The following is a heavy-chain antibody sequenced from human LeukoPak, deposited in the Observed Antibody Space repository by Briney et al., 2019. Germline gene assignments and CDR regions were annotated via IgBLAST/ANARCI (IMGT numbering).Heavy chain of an antibody. CDR1: GYRFTTSW. CDR3: ARRGISHGFDI. CDR2: FYPGNSDI. V-gene: IGHV5-51*01. Sequence: GESLKISCKGSGYRFTTSWIAWVRQMPGKGLEWMGIFYPGNSDIRYSPSFQGQVTISADKSISTAYLQWSSLKASDTAMYYCARRGISHGFDIWGQGTMVTVSS. J-gene: IGHJ3*02. D-gene: IGHD3-10*01.